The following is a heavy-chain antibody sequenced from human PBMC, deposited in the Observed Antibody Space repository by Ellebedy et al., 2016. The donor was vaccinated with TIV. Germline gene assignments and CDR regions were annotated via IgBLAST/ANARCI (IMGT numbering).Heavy chain of an antibody. J-gene: IGHJ5*02. CDR3: ARSEAISWFDP. D-gene: IGHD2-2*02. CDR1: GYPFNNYA. CDR2: ISTATGDT. Sequence: AASVKVSCKTSGYPFNNYAMHWVRQAPGQSLAWMGWISTATGDTKYSQNFEGRVTITRDTSASTAYMELSSLRSEDTAVYYCARSEAISWFDPWGQGTLVTVSS. V-gene: IGHV1-3*04.